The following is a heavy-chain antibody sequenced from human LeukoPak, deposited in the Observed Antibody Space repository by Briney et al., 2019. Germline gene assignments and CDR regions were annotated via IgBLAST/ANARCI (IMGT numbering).Heavy chain of an antibody. V-gene: IGHV3-48*03. J-gene: IGHJ6*04. CDR2: ISSSGSTI. CDR3: AELGITMIGGV. Sequence: LSLTRAVSGGSIISSNWGSGVRQPPGKGLEWVSYISSSGSTIYYADSVKGRFTISRDNTKNSLYLQMNSLRAEDTAVYYCAELGITMIGGVWGKGTTVTISS. CDR1: GGSIISSNW. D-gene: IGHD3-10*02.